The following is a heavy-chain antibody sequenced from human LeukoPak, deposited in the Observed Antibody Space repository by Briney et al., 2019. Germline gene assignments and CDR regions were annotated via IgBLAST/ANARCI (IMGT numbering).Heavy chain of an antibody. CDR2: IYPGGSDT. CDR1: GYSFTSYW. CDR3: ARQYCYDSSGYYYNWFDP. J-gene: IGHJ5*02. V-gene: IGHV5-51*01. D-gene: IGHD3-22*01. Sequence: GESPKISCKGSGYSFTSYWIGWVRQMPGKGLEWMGIIYPGGSDTRYSPSFQGQVTISADKSISTAYLQWSSLKASDTAMYYCARQYCYDSSGYYYNWFDPWGQGTLVTVSS.